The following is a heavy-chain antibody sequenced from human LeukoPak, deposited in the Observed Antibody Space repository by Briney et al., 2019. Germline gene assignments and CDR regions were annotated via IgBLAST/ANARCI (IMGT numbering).Heavy chain of an antibody. D-gene: IGHD6-13*01. V-gene: IGHV4-59*01. J-gene: IGHJ4*02. CDR1: GGSISSYY. CDR2: IYYSGST. Sequence: SETLSLTCTVSGGSISSYYWSWIRQPPGKGLEWIGYIYYSGSTNYNPSLKSRVTISVDTSKNQFSLKLGSVTAADTAVYYCARGWYSSSWLYFDYWGQGTLVTVSS. CDR3: ARGWYSSSWLYFDY.